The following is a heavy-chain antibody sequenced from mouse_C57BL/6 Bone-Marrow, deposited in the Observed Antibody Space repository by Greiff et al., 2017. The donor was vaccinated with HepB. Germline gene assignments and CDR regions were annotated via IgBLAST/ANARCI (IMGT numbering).Heavy chain of an antibody. CDR3: ARKGGYYYGSSYGAWFAY. CDR2: ISPRDGST. V-gene: IGHV1-85*01. D-gene: IGHD1-1*01. J-gene: IGHJ3*01. Sequence: QVQLKESGPELVKPGASVKLSCKASGYTFTSYDINWVKQRPGQGLEWIGWISPRDGSTKYNEKFKGKATLTVDTSSSTAYMELHSLTSEDSAVYFCARKGGYYYGSSYGAWFAYWGQGTLVTVSA. CDR1: GYTFTSYD.